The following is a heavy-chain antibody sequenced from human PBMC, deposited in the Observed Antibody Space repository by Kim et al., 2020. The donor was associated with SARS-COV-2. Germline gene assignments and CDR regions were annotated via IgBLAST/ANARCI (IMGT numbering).Heavy chain of an antibody. D-gene: IGHD3-22*01. CDR2: IYYSGST. Sequence: SETLSLTCTVSGGSISSYYWSWIRQPPGKGLEWIGYIYYSGSTNYNPSLKSRVTISVDTSKNQFSLKLSSVTAADTAVYYCARGAGDSSGYYDTYYFDYWGQGTLVTVSS. J-gene: IGHJ4*02. CDR1: GGSISSYY. V-gene: IGHV4-59*13. CDR3: ARGAGDSSGYYDTYYFDY.